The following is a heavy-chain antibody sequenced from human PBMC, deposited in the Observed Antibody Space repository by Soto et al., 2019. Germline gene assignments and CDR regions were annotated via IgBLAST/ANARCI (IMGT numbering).Heavy chain of an antibody. Sequence: PGESLKISCKGSGYSFTSYWIGWVRQMPGKGLEWMGIIYPGDSDTRYSPSFQGQVTISADKSISTAYLQWSSLKASDTAMYYCARWGSNQTPQKYYYYYGMDVWGQGTTVTVSS. CDR3: ARWGSNQTPQKYYYYYGMDV. V-gene: IGHV5-51*01. CDR2: IYPGDSDT. CDR1: GYSFTSYW. D-gene: IGHD4-4*01. J-gene: IGHJ6*02.